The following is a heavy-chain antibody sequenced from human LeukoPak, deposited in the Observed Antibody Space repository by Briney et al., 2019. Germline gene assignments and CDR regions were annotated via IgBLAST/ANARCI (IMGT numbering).Heavy chain of an antibody. V-gene: IGHV4-59*01. Sequence: SETLSLTCTVSGGSISSYHWGWIRQPPGKGLEWIGYIYYSGSTTYNPSLKSRVTISVDTSKNQFSLKLSSVTAADTAVYYCARAKDHYDSSGYAFDIWGQGTMVTVSS. CDR3: ARAKDHYDSSGYAFDI. CDR2: IYYSGST. J-gene: IGHJ3*02. D-gene: IGHD3-22*01. CDR1: GGSISSYH.